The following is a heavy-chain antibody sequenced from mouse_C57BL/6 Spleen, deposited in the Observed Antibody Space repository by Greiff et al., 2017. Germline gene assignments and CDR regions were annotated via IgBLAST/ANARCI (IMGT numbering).Heavy chain of an antibody. CDR2: IRLKSDNYAT. V-gene: IGHV6-3*01. D-gene: IGHD2-3*01. J-gene: IGHJ3*01. CDR1: GFTFSNYW. Sequence: EVKLMESGGGLVQPGGSMKLSCVASGFTFSNYWMNWVRQSPEKGLEWVAQIRLKSDNYATHYAESVKGRFTISRDDSKSSVYLQMNNLRAEDTGIYYCTYDGYYVGFAYWGQGTLVTVSA. CDR3: TYDGYYVGFAY.